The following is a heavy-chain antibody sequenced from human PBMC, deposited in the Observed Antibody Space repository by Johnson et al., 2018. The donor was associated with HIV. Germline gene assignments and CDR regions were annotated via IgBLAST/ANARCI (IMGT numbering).Heavy chain of an antibody. V-gene: IGHV3-20*04. J-gene: IGHJ3*02. D-gene: IGHD1-26*01. CDR1: GFTFNDHG. CDR2: INWNGGTK. Sequence: VLLVESGGGVVRPGGSLRLSCAVSGFTFNDHGMSWVRQAPGKGLEWVSGINWNGGTKDYADSVKGRFTISRDNAKNSLYLQMNSLRAEDTAVYYCAKGRLVGATTYDAFDIWGQGTMVTVSS. CDR3: AKGRLVGATTYDAFDI.